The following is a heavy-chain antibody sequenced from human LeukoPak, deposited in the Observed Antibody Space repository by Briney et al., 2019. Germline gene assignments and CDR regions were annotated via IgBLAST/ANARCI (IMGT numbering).Heavy chain of an antibody. J-gene: IGHJ5*02. CDR3: AKGSRNTGRGDDP. CDR1: GFIFSSYA. V-gene: IGHV3-23*01. Sequence: GGSLRLSCAASGFIFSSYAMSWVRLAPGKGPEWGSVISGGGASTYYTDSVKGRFTISRDNSKNTLYLQMNNLRGEDTAVYYCAKGSRNTGRGDDPWGQGTLVTVSS. CDR2: ISGGGAST. D-gene: IGHD1-26*01.